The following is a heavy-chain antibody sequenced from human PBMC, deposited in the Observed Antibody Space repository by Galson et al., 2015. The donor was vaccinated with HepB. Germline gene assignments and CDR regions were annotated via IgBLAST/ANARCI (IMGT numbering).Heavy chain of an antibody. CDR2: INPSGGTT. CDR3: ARDFKVVPTASPNNWFDP. D-gene: IGHD2-2*01. J-gene: IGHJ5*02. V-gene: IGHV1-46*01. Sequence: SVKVSCKASGYTFTSYYMHWVRQAPGQGLEWMGIINPSGGTTNYAQRFQGRVTMTRDTSTSTVFMELSSLRSEDTAVYYCARDFKVVPTASPNNWFDPWGQGTLVTVSS. CDR1: GYTFTSYY.